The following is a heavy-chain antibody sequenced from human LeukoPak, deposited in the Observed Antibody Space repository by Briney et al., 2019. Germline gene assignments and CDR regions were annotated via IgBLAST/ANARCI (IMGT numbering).Heavy chain of an antibody. V-gene: IGHV1-3*01. J-gene: IGHJ5*02. D-gene: IGHD2-15*01. Sequence: ASETVSRNASGYTFTSYSMHWVGQAPRRRLERMGWINAGNDNTKYSQQFQGRVTITRDTSASTAYMELSSLRSEDTAVYYCARDLGYCTGGTCYPNWFDPWGQGTLVTVS. CDR1: GYTFTSYS. CDR3: ARDLGYCTGGTCYPNWFDP. CDR2: INAGNDNT.